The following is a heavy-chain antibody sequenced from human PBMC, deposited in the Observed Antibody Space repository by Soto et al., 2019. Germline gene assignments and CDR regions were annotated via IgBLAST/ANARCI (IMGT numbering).Heavy chain of an antibody. V-gene: IGHV3-23*01. CDR2: VSASGLNT. Sequence: EVQLLESGGKLVQPGGSLTLSCAASGFTFSTYAMAWVRQAPGKGLEWVSGVSASGLNTDYADPVKGRFYISRDNSKNTVSLHMNSLRAEDPALYYCAKDRPRNTSGYFFDYCGQGTPVTVSS. D-gene: IGHD1-1*01. J-gene: IGHJ4*02. CDR1: GFTFSTYA. CDR3: AKDRPRNTSGYFFDY.